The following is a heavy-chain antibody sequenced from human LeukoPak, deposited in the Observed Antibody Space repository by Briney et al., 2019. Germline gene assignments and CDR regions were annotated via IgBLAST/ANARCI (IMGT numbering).Heavy chain of an antibody. CDR3: ATAHGYNYDFDY. D-gene: IGHD5-18*01. J-gene: IGHJ4*02. CDR1: GYTLTELS. CDR2: FDPEDGET. V-gene: IGHV1-24*01. Sequence: ASVKVSCKVSGYTLTELSMHWVRQAPGKGPEWMGGFDPEDGETIYAQKFQGRVTMTEDTSTDTACMELSNLRSEDTAVYYCATAHGYNYDFDYWGQGTLVTVSS.